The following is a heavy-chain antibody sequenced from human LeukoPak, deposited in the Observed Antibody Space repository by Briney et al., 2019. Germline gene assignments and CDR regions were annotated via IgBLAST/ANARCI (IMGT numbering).Heavy chain of an antibody. CDR3: ARGRVSSSTWYSTYYYYFYMDV. Sequence: SGTLSLTCAVYGGSFSGYYWTWIRQPPGKGLEWIGYVDHTGSTNFNPSLNGRVSISRDTSKNLFSLRLRSVTAADTAVYFCARGRVSSSTWYSTYYYYFYMDVWGKGTTVTVSS. J-gene: IGHJ6*03. D-gene: IGHD4-11*01. CDR1: GGSFSGYY. V-gene: IGHV4-59*01. CDR2: VDHTGST.